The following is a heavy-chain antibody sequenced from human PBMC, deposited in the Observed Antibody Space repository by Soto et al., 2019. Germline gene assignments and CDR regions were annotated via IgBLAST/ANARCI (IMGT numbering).Heavy chain of an antibody. CDR3: ARDIVVVPAAMGGEAFDI. CDR1: GGAFSSYT. V-gene: IGHV1-69*04. Sequence: GASVKVSCKASGGAFSSYTISVVPQASGQGLEWMGRIIPILGIANYAQKFQGRVTITADKSTSTAYMELSSLRSEDTAVYYCARDIVVVPAAMGGEAFDIWGQGTMVTVSS. D-gene: IGHD2-2*01. CDR2: IIPILGIA. J-gene: IGHJ3*02.